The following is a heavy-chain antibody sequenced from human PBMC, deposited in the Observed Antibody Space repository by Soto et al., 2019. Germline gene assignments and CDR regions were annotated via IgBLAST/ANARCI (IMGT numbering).Heavy chain of an antibody. CDR3: AIGIQLWLRRINNGYAG. CDR1: GGTLSTYA. V-gene: IGHV1-69*12. CDR2: IIPMFGTA. J-gene: IGHJ4*02. Sequence: QVQLVQSGAEVKKPESSVKVSCKAPGGTLSTYAISWVRQAPGQGLEWMGGIIPMFGTANYAQRFQDRVTIPADASTNTVYMELSSLRSEDTAVSFCAIGIQLWLRRINNGYAGWGQGTLVTVSS. D-gene: IGHD5-18*01.